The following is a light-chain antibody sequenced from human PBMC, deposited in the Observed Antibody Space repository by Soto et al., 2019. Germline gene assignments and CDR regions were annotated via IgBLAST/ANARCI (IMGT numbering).Light chain of an antibody. V-gene: IGKV3-15*01. Sequence: EIVMTQSPATLSVSPGERATLSCRASQSVSSNLAWYQQKPGQAPRLLIYGASTRATGIPARFSGSGSGTEFTLTISGLQSEDFAVYYCQQYNNWPGWTFGQGTKVDIK. CDR2: GAS. CDR1: QSVSSN. CDR3: QQYNNWPGWT. J-gene: IGKJ1*01.